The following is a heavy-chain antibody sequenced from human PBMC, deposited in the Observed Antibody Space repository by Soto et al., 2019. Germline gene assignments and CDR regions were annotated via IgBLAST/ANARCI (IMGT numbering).Heavy chain of an antibody. CDR3: ARDEGDFWSGYLFDY. V-gene: IGHV1-18*01. CDR1: GYTFTSYG. CDR2: ISAYNGNT. D-gene: IGHD3-3*01. Sequence: ASVKVSCKASGYTFTSYGISWVRQAPGQGLEWMGWISAYNGNTNYAQKLQGRVTMTTDTSTSTAYMELRSLRSDDTAVYYCARDEGDFWSGYLFDYWGQGTLVTVSS. J-gene: IGHJ4*02.